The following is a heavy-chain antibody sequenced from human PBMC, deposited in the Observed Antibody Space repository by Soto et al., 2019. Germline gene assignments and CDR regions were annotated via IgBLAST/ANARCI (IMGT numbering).Heavy chain of an antibody. CDR2: IYYSGST. V-gene: IGHV4-30-4*01. CDR3: ARLYDSSGYFDY. CDR1: GGSISSGAYY. D-gene: IGHD3-22*01. J-gene: IGHJ4*02. Sequence: QVQLQESGPGLVKPSQTLSLTCTVSGGSISSGAYYWSWIRQPPGKGLEWIGYIYYSGSTYYNPSLKSRVTISGDTSKNQFSLKLSSVTAAATAVYYCARLYDSSGYFDYWGKGTLVTVSS.